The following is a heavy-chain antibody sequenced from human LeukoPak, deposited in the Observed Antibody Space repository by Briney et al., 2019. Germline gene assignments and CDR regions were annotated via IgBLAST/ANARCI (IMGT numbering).Heavy chain of an antibody. CDR2: IYPGDSDT. V-gene: IGHV5-51*01. D-gene: IGHD3-22*01. CDR1: GYSFTSYW. CDR3: ARRNYYDSSGNYKGDVFDAFDI. J-gene: IGHJ3*02. Sequence: GESLKISCKGSGYSFTSYWIGWVRQMPGKGLEWMGIIYPGDSDTRYSPSFQGQVTISADKSVSTAYLQWSSLKASDTATYYCARRNYYDSSGNYKGDVFDAFDIWGQGTMVTVSS.